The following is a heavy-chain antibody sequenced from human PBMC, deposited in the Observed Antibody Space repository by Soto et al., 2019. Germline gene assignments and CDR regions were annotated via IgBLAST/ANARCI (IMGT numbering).Heavy chain of an antibody. CDR1: GFTFSSSN. Sequence: GGSLRLSCAASGFTFSSSNMYWVRQAPGKGLEWVSAINDSGGRTYYADSVKGRFTISRDNSKNTLYLQMNSLAAEDTAVYFCAKLAVRGNYFGADYWGQGTLVTVSS. CDR3: AKLAVRGNYFGADY. D-gene: IGHD1-26*01. CDR2: INDSGGRT. V-gene: IGHV3-23*01. J-gene: IGHJ4*02.